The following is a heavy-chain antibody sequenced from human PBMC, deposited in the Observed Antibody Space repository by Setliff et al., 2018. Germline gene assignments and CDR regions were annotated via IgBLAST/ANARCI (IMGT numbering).Heavy chain of an antibody. CDR1: GYTLTELS. J-gene: IGHJ4*01. Sequence: GASVKVSCKVSGYTLTELSMHWVRQAPGQGLEWMGWINPKNGDIFYAPKFAGRVTMTRDTPISTVYMELSLLTSDDTAVYFCARRDGRSGYLGFDLWGHGSLVTVSS. CDR2: INPKNGDI. D-gene: IGHD3-22*01. CDR3: ARRDGRSGYLGFDL. V-gene: IGHV1-2*07.